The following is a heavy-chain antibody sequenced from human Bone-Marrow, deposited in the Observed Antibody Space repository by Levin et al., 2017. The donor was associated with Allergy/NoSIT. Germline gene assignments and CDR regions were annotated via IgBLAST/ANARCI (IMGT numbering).Heavy chain of an antibody. Sequence: GGSLRLSCAASGFTFSSYRFNWVRQAPGKGLEWVASITTGGSYAYYADSVKGRFTISRDNARNSLLLQMNSLRAEDTAIYYCARSTCGGDCYLGYWGQGALVTVSS. J-gene: IGHJ4*02. D-gene: IGHD2-21*01. CDR2: ITTGGSYA. CDR1: GFTFSSYR. V-gene: IGHV3-21*01. CDR3: ARSTCGGDCYLGY.